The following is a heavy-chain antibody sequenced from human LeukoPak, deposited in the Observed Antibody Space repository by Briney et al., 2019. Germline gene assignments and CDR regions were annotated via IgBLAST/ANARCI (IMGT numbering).Heavy chain of an antibody. J-gene: IGHJ6*02. CDR3: AREGASNGYHYGMDV. CDR1: GFTFSLYN. D-gene: IGHD5-12*01. CDR2: ISFGGSPT. V-gene: IGHV3-30*04. Sequence: GGSLRLSCAGSGFTFSLYNMHWVRQAPGKGLEWVALISFGGSPTYYADPVRGRFTISRDNSKNTLFLQMSSLKAEDTAVYYCAREGASNGYHYGMDVWGQGTTVSVSS.